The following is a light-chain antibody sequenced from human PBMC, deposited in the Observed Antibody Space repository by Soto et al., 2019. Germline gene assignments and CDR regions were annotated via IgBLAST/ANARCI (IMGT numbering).Light chain of an antibody. Sequence: DIQMTQAASTLSASVGDRVTITCRASQSFGSWLAWYQQKPGKAPKLLIYKASSLESGVPSRFSGSGSGTEFSLTISSLQPDDFASYHCQQYGSSSPWTFGQGTKVEIK. V-gene: IGKV1-5*03. J-gene: IGKJ1*01. CDR2: KAS. CDR3: QQYGSSSPWT. CDR1: QSFGSW.